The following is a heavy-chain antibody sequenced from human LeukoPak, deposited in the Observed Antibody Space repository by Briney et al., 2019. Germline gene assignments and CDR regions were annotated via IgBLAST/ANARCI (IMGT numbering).Heavy chain of an antibody. CDR1: GYTFTSYG. CDR2: ISAYNGNT. V-gene: IGHV1-18*01. CDR3: ARTVVPAAIGPGGASHDY. D-gene: IGHD2-2*01. J-gene: IGHJ4*02. Sequence: ASVKVSCKASGYTFTSYGISWVRQAPGQGLEWMGWISAYNGNTNYAQKLQGRVTMTTDTSTSTAYMELRSLRSDDTAVYYCARTVVPAAIGPGGASHDYRGQGTLVTVSS.